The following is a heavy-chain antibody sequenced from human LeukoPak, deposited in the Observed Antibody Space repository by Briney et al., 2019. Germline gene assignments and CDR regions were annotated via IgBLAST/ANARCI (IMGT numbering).Heavy chain of an antibody. J-gene: IGHJ4*02. CDR1: GFTFSKAW. Sequence: PGGSLRLSCAASGFTFSKAWMTWVRQAPGKGLEWVGRIKSKTAGGTTDYAAPVKGRFTISRDDSKNTLYLEMNSLKTEDTAVYYCTTGESMVGTTIHVRWADWGQGTQVTVSS. CDR3: TTGESMVGTTIHVRWAD. V-gene: IGHV3-15*01. D-gene: IGHD1-26*01. CDR2: IKSKTAGGTT.